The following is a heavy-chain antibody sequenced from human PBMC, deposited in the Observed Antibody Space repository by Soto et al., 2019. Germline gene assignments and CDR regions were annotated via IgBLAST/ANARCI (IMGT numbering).Heavy chain of an antibody. CDR3: ARVAGAKFDF. CDR1: GGSINTYY. V-gene: IGHV4-4*07. Sequence: PSLTCTISGGSINTYYWSWIRQPAGKGLEWIGRIYHSGYTNPNSSLKSRLTMSVDTSKNQFFLRLSSVTAADTAVYYCARVAGAKFDFWGQGILVTVSS. D-gene: IGHD6-19*01. CDR2: IYHSGYT. J-gene: IGHJ4*02.